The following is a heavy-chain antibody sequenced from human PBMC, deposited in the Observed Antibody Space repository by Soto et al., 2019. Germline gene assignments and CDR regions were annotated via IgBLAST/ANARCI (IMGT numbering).Heavy chain of an antibody. Sequence: SDTLSLTCTVSGASISSYYRTWIRQTPGKGLEWIGYIYYSASTNYNPPLQSRVTISVDTSKNQFSLRLSSVTAAVTAVYYCARAMNGGYSYGTYFDYWGQGTVVTVSS. CDR2: IYYSAST. V-gene: IGHV4-59*07. CDR1: GASISSYY. J-gene: IGHJ4*02. D-gene: IGHD5-18*01. CDR3: ARAMNGGYSYGTYFDY.